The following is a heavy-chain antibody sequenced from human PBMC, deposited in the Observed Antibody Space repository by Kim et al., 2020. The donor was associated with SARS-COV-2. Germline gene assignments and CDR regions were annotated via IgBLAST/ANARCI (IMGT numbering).Heavy chain of an antibody. Sequence: YADSVRDRFTISRDNARNSLYLQMNSLTSEDTAVYYCVKDRKTSSSFFDNWGQGALVIVSS. D-gene: IGHD6-6*01. CDR3: VKDRKTSSSFFDN. J-gene: IGHJ5*02. V-gene: IGHV3-11*06.